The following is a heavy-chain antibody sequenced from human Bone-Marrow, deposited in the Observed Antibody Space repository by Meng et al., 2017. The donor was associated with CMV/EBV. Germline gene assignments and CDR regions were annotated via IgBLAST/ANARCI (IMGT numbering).Heavy chain of an antibody. CDR3: ARVGDGDFWSGFEDYFDY. D-gene: IGHD3-3*01. CDR2: IYYSGST. J-gene: IGHJ4*02. V-gene: IGHV4-59*01. CDR1: GGSISSYY. Sequence: SEPLSLTCTVSGGSISSYYWSWIRQPPGKGLEWIGYIYYSGSTNYNPSLKSRVTISVDTSKNQFSLKLSPVTAADTAVYYCARVGDGDFWSGFEDYFDYWGQGTLVTVSS.